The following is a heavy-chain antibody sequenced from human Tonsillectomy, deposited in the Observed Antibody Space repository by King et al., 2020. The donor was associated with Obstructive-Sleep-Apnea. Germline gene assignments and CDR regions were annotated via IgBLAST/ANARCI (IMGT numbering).Heavy chain of an antibody. Sequence: VQLVESGGGLVQPGRSLRLSCAASGFTFDDYAMHWVRQAPGKGLEWVSGISWNSGSVGYADSVKGRFTISRDNAKNSLYLQMNSLRAEDTALYYCAKDITPLYYYDSSGYYYVHYFDYWGQGNLVTVSS. CDR3: AKDITPLYYYDSSGYYYVHYFDY. J-gene: IGHJ4*02. CDR2: ISWNSGSV. CDR1: GFTFDDYA. D-gene: IGHD3-22*01. V-gene: IGHV3-9*01.